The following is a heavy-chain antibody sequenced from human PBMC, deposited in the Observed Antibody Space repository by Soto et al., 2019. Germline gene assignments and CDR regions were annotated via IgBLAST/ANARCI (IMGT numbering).Heavy chain of an antibody. V-gene: IGHV1-18*01. Sequence: ASVKVSCTASGYTFTTYGISWVRQAPGQGLEWMGWISASNGNIYYGQKFQGRVTMTTDSFTSTAYMELSSLTSDDTAVYYCARALPYSSSGDSWGRGTLVTVSS. CDR3: ARALPYSSSGDS. CDR2: ISASNGNI. CDR1: GYTFTTYG. J-gene: IGHJ4*02. D-gene: IGHD6-13*01.